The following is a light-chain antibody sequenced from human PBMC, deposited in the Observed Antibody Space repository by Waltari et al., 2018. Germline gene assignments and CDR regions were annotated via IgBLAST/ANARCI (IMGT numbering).Light chain of an antibody. CDR1: SSYVGTYDY. CDR3: SSYTTSSTVYV. CDR2: DVT. J-gene: IGLJ1*01. Sequence: QSALTQPASVSGYPGQSNTIPCTGTSSYVGTYDYVSWYQQHPGKAPKLMIYDVTKRPSGIANRFSGSKSGNTASLTISGLQAEDEADYYCSSYTTSSTVYVFGTGTKVTVL. V-gene: IGLV2-14*03.